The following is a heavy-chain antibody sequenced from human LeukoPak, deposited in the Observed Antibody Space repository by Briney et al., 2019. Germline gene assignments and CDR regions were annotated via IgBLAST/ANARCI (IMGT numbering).Heavy chain of an antibody. CDR1: GYTFTGYY. V-gene: IGHV1-2*02. CDR2: INPNSGGT. Sequence: GASVKVSCKASGYTFTGYYMHWVRQAPGQGLEWMGWINPNSGGTNYAQKLQGRVTMTTDTPTSTAYMELRSLRSDDTAVYYCARGPIVGAQSDFDYWGQGTLVTVSS. J-gene: IGHJ4*02. D-gene: IGHD1-26*01. CDR3: ARGPIVGAQSDFDY.